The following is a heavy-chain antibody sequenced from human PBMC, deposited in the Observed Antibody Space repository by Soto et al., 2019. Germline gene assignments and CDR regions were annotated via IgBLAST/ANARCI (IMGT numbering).Heavy chain of an antibody. CDR2: ISGSGGST. V-gene: IGHV3-23*01. J-gene: IGHJ3*02. CDR3: AKNSPITIFGVDGDAFDI. CDR1: GFTFSSYA. Sequence: EVQLLESGGGLVQPGGSLRLSCAASGFTFSSYAMSWVRQAPGKGLEWVSAISGSGGSTYYADSVKGRFTISRDNSKNTLYLQMNSLRAEDTAVYYCAKNSPITIFGVDGDAFDIWGQGTMVTVSS. D-gene: IGHD3-3*01.